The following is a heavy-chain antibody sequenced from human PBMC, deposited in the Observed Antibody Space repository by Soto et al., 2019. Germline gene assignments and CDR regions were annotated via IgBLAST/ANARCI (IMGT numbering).Heavy chain of an antibody. CDR1: GFTFSSYA. D-gene: IGHD3-22*01. CDR3: AKGYYDSSGYYYDDY. V-gene: IGHV3-23*01. CDR2: ISVSGDNT. Sequence: PGGSLRLSCAASGFTFSSYAMSWVRQTPEKGLEWVSAISVSGDNTFYADSVKGRLTISRDNSKNTLYLQMISLRVEDTAIYYCAKGYYDSSGYYYDDYWGQGTLVTVSS. J-gene: IGHJ4*02.